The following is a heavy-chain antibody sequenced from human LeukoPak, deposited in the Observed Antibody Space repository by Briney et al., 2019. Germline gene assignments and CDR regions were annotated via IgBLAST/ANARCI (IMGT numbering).Heavy chain of an antibody. D-gene: IGHD4-17*01. CDR1: GFTFSSYW. J-gene: IGHJ6*03. Sequence: PGGSLRLSCAASGFTFSSYWMHWVRQAPGKGLVWVSRINRDGSSATYADSVKGRFTISRDNAKNTLYLQMNSLRAEDTAVYYCAKERDYAEDMDVWGKGTTVTVSS. V-gene: IGHV3-74*01. CDR2: INRDGSSA. CDR3: AKERDYAEDMDV.